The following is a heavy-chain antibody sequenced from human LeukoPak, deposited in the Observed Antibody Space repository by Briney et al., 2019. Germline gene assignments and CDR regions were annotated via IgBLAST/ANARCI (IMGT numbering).Heavy chain of an antibody. D-gene: IGHD3-10*01. CDR2: ISGSGGST. CDR1: GFTFSSYA. J-gene: IGHJ3*02. Sequence: GGSLRLSCAASGFTFSSYAMSWVRQAPGKGLEWVSAISGSGGSTYYADSVKGRFTISRDNSKNTLYLQMNSLRAEDTAVYYCAKDLGILWFGESLFDIWGQGTMVTVSS. V-gene: IGHV3-23*01. CDR3: AKDLGILWFGESLFDI.